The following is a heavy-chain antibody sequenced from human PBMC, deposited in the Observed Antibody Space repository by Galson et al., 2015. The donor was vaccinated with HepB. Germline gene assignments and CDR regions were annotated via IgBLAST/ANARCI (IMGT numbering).Heavy chain of an antibody. D-gene: IGHD3-10*01. CDR2: ITSRGGSS. CDR1: GFTFDNYA. V-gene: IGHV3-23*01. J-gene: IGHJ6*02. Sequence: SLRLSCAASGFTFDNYAMTWVRQAPGKGLEWVATITSRGGSSSFADPVKGRFTISRDNSKSTVFLQMNSLRAEDTAVYYCAKTKATTVPKFELRKNYYYYGMDVWGQGNTVSLSS. CDR3: AKTKATTVPKFELRKNYYYYGMDV.